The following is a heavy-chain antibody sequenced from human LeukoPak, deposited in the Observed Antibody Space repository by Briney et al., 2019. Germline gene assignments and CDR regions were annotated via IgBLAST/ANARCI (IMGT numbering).Heavy chain of an antibody. CDR2: ISAYNGNT. CDR1: GGTFSSYA. D-gene: IGHD1-20*01. CDR3: ARDLNGILNY. Sequence: ASVKVSCKASGGTFSSYAISWVRQAPGQGLEWMGWISAYNGNTNYAQKLQGRVTMTTDTSTSTAYMELRSLRSDDTAVYYCARDLNGILNYWGQGTLVTVSS. V-gene: IGHV1-18*01. J-gene: IGHJ4*02.